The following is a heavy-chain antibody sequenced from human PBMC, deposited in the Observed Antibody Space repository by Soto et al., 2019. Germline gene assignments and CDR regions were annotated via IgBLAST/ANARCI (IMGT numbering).Heavy chain of an antibody. CDR2: ISYDGSNK. CDR3: AKRSYYGSGPFDY. J-gene: IGHJ4*02. Sequence: QVQLVESGGGVVQPGRSLRLSCAASGFTFSSYGMHWVRQAPGKGLEWVAVISYDGSNKYYADSVKGRFTISRDNSKNTLYLQMNSLRAEDTAVYYCAKRSYYGSGPFDYWGQGTLVTVSS. CDR1: GFTFSSYG. V-gene: IGHV3-30*18. D-gene: IGHD3-10*01.